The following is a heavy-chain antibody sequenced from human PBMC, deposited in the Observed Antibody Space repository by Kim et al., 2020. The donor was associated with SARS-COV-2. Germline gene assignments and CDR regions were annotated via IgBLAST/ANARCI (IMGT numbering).Heavy chain of an antibody. CDR3: ARRVFKQWPPNY. D-gene: IGHD6-19*01. CDR2: INHSGST. J-gene: IGHJ4*02. V-gene: IGHV4-34*01. Sequence: SETLSLTCAVYGGSFSGYYWSWIRQPPGKGLEWIGEINHSGSTNYNPSLKSRVTISVDTSKNQFSLKLSSVTAADTAVYYCARRVFKQWPPNYWGQGTLVTVSS. CDR1: GGSFSGYY.